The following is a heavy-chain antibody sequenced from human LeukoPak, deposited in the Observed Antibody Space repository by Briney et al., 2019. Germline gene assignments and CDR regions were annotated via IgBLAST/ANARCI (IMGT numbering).Heavy chain of an antibody. J-gene: IGHJ6*02. V-gene: IGHV4-34*01. CDR3: ARVPGIAVAGSYYYGMDV. Sequence: SETLSLTCAVYGGSFSGYYWSWIRQPPGKGLEWIGEINHSGSTNYNPSLKSRVTISVDTSKNQFSLKLSSVTAADTAVYYCARVPGIAVAGSYYYGMDVWGQGTTVTVSS. CDR1: GGSFSGYY. CDR2: INHSGST. D-gene: IGHD6-19*01.